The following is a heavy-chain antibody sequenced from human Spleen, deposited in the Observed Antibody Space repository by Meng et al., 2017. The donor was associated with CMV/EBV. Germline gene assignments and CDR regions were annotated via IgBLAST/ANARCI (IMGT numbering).Heavy chain of an antibody. V-gene: IGHV3-30-3*02. J-gene: IGHJ4*02. Sequence: FSKYAMHWGRQAPGKGLEWVATISYDGSNHYYADSVKSRFTISRDNSKNTLYLQMNTLRLEDTAVYYCAKEISAYCSSTSCYGAVDYWGQGTLVTVSS. CDR1: FSKYA. D-gene: IGHD2-2*01. CDR2: ISYDGSNH. CDR3: AKEISAYCSSTSCYGAVDY.